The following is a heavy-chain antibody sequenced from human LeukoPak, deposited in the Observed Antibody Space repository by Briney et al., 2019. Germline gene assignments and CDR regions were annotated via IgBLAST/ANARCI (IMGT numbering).Heavy chain of an antibody. D-gene: IGHD6-19*01. CDR2: IYHSGST. CDR3: ARGAGYSSGWYSIKYYFDY. Sequence: SQTLSLTCAVSGGSISSGGYSWSWIRQPPGKGLEWIGYIYHSGSTYYNPSLKSRVTISVDRSKNQFSLKLSSVTAADTAVYYCARGAGYSSGWYSIKYYFDYWGQGTLVTVSS. V-gene: IGHV4-30-2*01. J-gene: IGHJ4*02. CDR1: GGSISSGGYS.